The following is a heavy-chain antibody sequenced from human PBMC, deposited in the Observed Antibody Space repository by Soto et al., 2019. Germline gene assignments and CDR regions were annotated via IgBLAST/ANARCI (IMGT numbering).Heavy chain of an antibody. CDR2: FDPEDGEA. V-gene: IGHV1-24*01. CDR3: ATRRDYFGSTQNHHAFDI. Sequence: ASVKVSCKVSGNSLTELPMHWVRQAPGKGLEWLGGFDPEDGEAIYAQRFQYRVIMTEDTSTDIAYMELSSLTSEDTAVYFCATRRDYFGSTQNHHAFDIWGQGTVVTVSS. CDR1: GNSLTELP. J-gene: IGHJ3*02. D-gene: IGHD2-15*01.